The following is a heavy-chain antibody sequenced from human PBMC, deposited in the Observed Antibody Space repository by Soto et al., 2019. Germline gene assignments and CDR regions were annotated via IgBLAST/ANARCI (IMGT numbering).Heavy chain of an antibody. V-gene: IGHV1-69*02. CDR2: IIPILGIA. J-gene: IGHJ3*02. CDR1: GGTFSSYT. Sequence: QVQLVQSGVEVKKPGSSVKVSCKASGGTFSSYTISWVRQAPGQGLEWMGRIIPILGIANYAQKFQGRVTITADKSTSTAYMELSSLRSEDTAVYYCAALEAPDAFDIWGQGTMVTVSS. CDR3: AALEAPDAFDI.